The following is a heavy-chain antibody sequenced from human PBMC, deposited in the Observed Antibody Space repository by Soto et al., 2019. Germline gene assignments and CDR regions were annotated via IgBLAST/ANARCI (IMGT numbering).Heavy chain of an antibody. Sequence: ASVKVSCKASGYTFTSYGISWVRQAPGQGLEWMGWISAYNGNTNYAQKLQGRVTMTTDTSTSTAYMELRSLRSDDTAVYYCARDALWFGEFYYYYGMDVWGQRTTVTVSS. CDR3: ARDALWFGEFYYYYGMDV. J-gene: IGHJ6*02. D-gene: IGHD3-10*01. CDR2: ISAYNGNT. V-gene: IGHV1-18*01. CDR1: GYTFTSYG.